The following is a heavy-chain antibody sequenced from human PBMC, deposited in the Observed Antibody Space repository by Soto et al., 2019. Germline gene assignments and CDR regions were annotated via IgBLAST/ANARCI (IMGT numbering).Heavy chain of an antibody. V-gene: IGHV3-23*01. CDR2: ISATGVKT. D-gene: IGHD3-22*01. Sequence: PGGSLRLSCAASGFTFSNYAMNWVRQAPGKGLEWVSGISATGVKTYSADSVKGRFTMSRDNSKDTVYLEMNSLRAEDTAVYYCTKSRSAMIYYFDFWGMGALVTVSS. CDR1: GFTFSNYA. J-gene: IGHJ4*02. CDR3: TKSRSAMIYYFDF.